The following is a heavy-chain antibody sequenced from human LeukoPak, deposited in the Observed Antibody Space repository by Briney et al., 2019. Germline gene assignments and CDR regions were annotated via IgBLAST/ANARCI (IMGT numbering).Heavy chain of an antibody. CDR1: GGTLNSHT. Sequence: SVKVSCKASGGTLNSHTFSWVRQAPGQGLEWMGRITPIIDSAKYAQNFQDRVSIIADKSTSTVYLELSSLRSEDTAVYFCARVNLRGSQYNWFDPWGQGTLVTVPS. CDR3: ARVNLRGSQYNWFDP. CDR2: ITPIIDSA. V-gene: IGHV1-69*08. J-gene: IGHJ5*02. D-gene: IGHD1-26*01.